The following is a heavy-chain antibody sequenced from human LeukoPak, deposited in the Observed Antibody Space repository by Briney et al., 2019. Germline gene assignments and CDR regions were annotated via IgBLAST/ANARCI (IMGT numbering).Heavy chain of an antibody. CDR3: ARGGRYRRYYYDSSGSSIGY. D-gene: IGHD3-22*01. J-gene: IGHJ4*02. CDR2: INHSGST. CDR1: GGSFSGYY. Sequence: SETLSLTCAVYGGSFSGYYWSWIRQPPGKGLEWIGEINHSGSTNYNPSLKSRVTISVDTSKNQFSLKLSSVTAADTAVYYCARGGRYRRYYYDSSGSSIGYWGQGTLVTVSS. V-gene: IGHV4-34*01.